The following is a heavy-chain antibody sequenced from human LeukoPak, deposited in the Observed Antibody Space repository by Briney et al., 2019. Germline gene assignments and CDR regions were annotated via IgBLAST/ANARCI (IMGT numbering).Heavy chain of an antibody. CDR3: ARVAAVAGPYYYYYMDV. CDR2: IIPIFGTA. CDR1: GGTFSNYA. V-gene: IGHV1-69*05. J-gene: IGHJ6*03. D-gene: IGHD6-19*01. Sequence: ASVKVSCKASGGTFSNYAISWVRQAPGQGLEWVGRIIPIFGTANYAQKFQGRVTITTDESTSTAYMELSSLRSEDTAVYYCARVAAVAGPYYYYYMDVWGKGTTVTVSS.